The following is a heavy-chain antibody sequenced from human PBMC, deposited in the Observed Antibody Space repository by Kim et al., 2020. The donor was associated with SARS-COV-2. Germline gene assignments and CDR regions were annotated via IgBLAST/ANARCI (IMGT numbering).Heavy chain of an antibody. CDR2: IYYSGST. Sequence: SETLSLTCTVSGGSISSSSYYWGWIRQPPGKGLEWIGSIYYSGSTYYNPSLKSRVTISVDTSKNQFSLKLSSVTAADTAVYYCARLLYYYGSGSYFHPGYGWGQGTLVTVSS. J-gene: IGHJ4*02. CDR3: ARLLYYYGSGSYFHPGYG. D-gene: IGHD3-10*01. CDR1: GGSISSSSYY. V-gene: IGHV4-39*01.